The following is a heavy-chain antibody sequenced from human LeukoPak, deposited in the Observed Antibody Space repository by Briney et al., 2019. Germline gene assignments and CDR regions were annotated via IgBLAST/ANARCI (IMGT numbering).Heavy chain of an antibody. Sequence: GASVKVSCKTSGYTFTSYSISWVRQAPGQGLEWMGWISAYNGNTNSPQKLQGRVTMTTDTSTSTAYMELRSLRSDDTAVYYCARGDIWFGELPHRHPFDYWGQGTLVTVSS. J-gene: IGHJ4*02. CDR1: GYTFTSYS. CDR3: ARGDIWFGELPHRHPFDY. CDR2: ISAYNGNT. D-gene: IGHD3-10*01. V-gene: IGHV1-18*04.